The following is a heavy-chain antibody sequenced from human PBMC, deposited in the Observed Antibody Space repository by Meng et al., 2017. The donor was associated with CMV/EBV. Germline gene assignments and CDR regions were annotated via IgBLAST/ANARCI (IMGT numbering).Heavy chain of an antibody. D-gene: IGHD2-2*02. CDR2: IIPIFGTA. J-gene: IGHJ6*02. Sequence: QVPLLQSGGEVTKPGSSVKVSCKASGGTFSSYAISWVRQAPGQGLEWMGGIIPIFGTANYAQKFQGRVTITADESTSTAYMELSSLRSEDTAVYYCARLEYPHYYGMDVWGQGTTVTVSS. V-gene: IGHV1-69*12. CDR1: GGTFSSYA. CDR3: ARLEYPHYYGMDV.